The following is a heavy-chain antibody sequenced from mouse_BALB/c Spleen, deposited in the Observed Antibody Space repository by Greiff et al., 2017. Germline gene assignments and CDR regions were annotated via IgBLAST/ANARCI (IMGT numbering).Heavy chain of an antibody. CDR3: ARHKGLAHWYFDV. CDR2: ISSGGGST. Sequence: EVMLVESGGGLVKPGGSLKLSCAASGFAFSSYDMSWVRQTPEKRLEWVAYISSGGGSTYYPDTVKGRFTISRDNAKNTLYLQMSSLKSEDTAMYYCARHKGLAHWYFDVWGAGTTVTVSS. V-gene: IGHV5-12-1*01. J-gene: IGHJ1*01. CDR1: GFAFSSYD. D-gene: IGHD3-3*01.